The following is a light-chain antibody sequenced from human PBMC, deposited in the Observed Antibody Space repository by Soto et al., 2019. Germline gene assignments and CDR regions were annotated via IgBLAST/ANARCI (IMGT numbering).Light chain of an antibody. CDR2: AAS. V-gene: IGKV1-17*01. CDR1: QDIRHD. Sequence: DIRMTQSPSSLSASVGDRVTITCRASQDIRHDLGWYQQKPGKAPKRLIYAASSLQSGVPSRFSGSGSGTEFTLTISSLQPEDYATYFCLQHNDYPPTFGQGTKVEI. J-gene: IGKJ1*01. CDR3: LQHNDYPPT.